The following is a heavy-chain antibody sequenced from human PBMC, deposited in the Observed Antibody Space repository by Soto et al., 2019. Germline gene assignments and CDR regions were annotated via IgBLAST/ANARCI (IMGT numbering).Heavy chain of an antibody. V-gene: IGHV1-18*01. J-gene: IGHJ3*02. CDR2: ISAYNGNT. D-gene: IGHD3-22*01. Sequence: ASVKVSCKASGYTFTSYGISWVRQAPGQGLEWMGWISAYNGNTNYAQKPQGRVTMTTDTSTSTAYMELRSLRSDDTAVYYCARGDYDSSRQDDAFDIWGKGTMVTVSS. CDR1: GYTFTSYG. CDR3: ARGDYDSSRQDDAFDI.